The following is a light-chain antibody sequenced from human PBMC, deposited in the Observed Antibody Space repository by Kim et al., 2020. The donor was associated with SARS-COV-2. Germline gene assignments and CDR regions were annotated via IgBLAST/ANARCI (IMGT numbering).Light chain of an antibody. CDR1: QSVSSS. CDR2: DAS. J-gene: IGKJ2*01. Sequence: DIVLTQSPATLSLSPGERATLSCRASQSVSSSLAWYQQKPGQAPSLLIYDASNRATGIPARFSGSGSGTDFTLHISSLEPGDFAVYYCQQRSNWPVTFGQGTKLEI. V-gene: IGKV3-11*01. CDR3: QQRSNWPVT.